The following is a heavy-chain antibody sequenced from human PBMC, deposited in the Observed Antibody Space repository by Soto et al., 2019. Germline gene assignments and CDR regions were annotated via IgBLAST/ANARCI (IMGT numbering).Heavy chain of an antibody. D-gene: IGHD3-3*01. V-gene: IGHV4-61*03. Sequence: KGLEWIGYIYYSGSTNYNPSLKSRFTISVCTSKNHCSLTLSSLTAADTAVYYCALFFRAEDGIRDV. CDR3: ALFFRAEDGIRDV. J-gene: IGHJ3*01. CDR2: IYYSGST.